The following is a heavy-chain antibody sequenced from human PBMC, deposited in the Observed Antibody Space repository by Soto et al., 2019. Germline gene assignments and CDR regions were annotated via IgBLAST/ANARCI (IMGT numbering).Heavy chain of an antibody. CDR3: AREHGYNPYYFDY. CDR2: IYYSGST. J-gene: IGHJ4*02. CDR1: GGSISSGDYY. Sequence: QVQLQESGPGLVKPSQTLSLTCTVSGGSISSGDYYWSWIRQPPGKGLEWIGYIYYSGSTYYNPSIKSRVTISVDTSKNQFSLKLSSVTAADTAVYYCAREHGYNPYYFDYWGQGTLVTVSS. V-gene: IGHV4-30-4*01. D-gene: IGHD5-12*01.